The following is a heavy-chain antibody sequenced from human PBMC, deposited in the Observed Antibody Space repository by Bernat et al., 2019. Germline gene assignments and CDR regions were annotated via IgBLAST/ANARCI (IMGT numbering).Heavy chain of an antibody. J-gene: IGHJ4*02. D-gene: IGHD3-22*01. CDR2: IYYSGST. V-gene: IGHV4-30-4*01. CDR3: ARGDDSSGYYAAIDY. CDR1: GGTISSGDYY. Sequence: QVQLQESGPGLVKPSQTLSLTCTVSGGTISSGDYYWSWIRQPPGKGLEWIGYIYYSGSTYYNPSLKSRVTISVDMSKNQFSLKLSSVTAADTAVYYCARGDDSSGYYAAIDYGGQGTLVTVSS.